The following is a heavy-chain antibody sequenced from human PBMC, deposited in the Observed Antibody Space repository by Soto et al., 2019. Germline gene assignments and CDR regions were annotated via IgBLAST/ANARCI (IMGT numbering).Heavy chain of an antibody. Sequence: ASLKVYCKTSGYTFTNYDINWVRQAAGQGLEWMGWINPDSDNTGYAQKFQGRVTITRDTSISTAYMELNSLRSEDTAVYYCARGRRYCTTTSCYPPALFPYGMDVWGQGTTVTAP. CDR1: GYTFTNYD. CDR2: INPDSDNT. CDR3: ARGRRYCTTTSCYPPALFPYGMDV. J-gene: IGHJ6*02. V-gene: IGHV1-8*01. D-gene: IGHD2-2*01.